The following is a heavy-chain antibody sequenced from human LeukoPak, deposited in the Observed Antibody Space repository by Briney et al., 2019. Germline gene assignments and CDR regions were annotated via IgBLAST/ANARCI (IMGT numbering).Heavy chain of an antibody. CDR1: RYTFTGYY. J-gene: IGHJ4*02. Sequence: ASVKVSCKASRYTFTGYYMHWVRQAPGQGLEWMGWINPNSGVTDYAQNFQGRVAMTRDTSISTAYVELSRLRSDDTAVYFCARGTGEGYTYGRYYFDYWGQGTLVTVSS. V-gene: IGHV1-2*02. CDR2: INPNSGVT. CDR3: ARGTGEGYTYGRYYFDY. D-gene: IGHD5-18*01.